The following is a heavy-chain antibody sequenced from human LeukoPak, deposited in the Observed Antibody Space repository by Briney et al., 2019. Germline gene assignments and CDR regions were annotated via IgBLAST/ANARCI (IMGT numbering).Heavy chain of an antibody. Sequence: GGSLRLSCGTSGFTFGGFTMHWVRQASGKGLEWVGRIRSKTDNYATSYAASVKGRFTISRDDSKNTAYLQMNSLEIEDTAVYFCAGHGTFTNYYYTMDVWGQGTTVTVSS. CDR1: GFTFGGFT. CDR3: AGHGTFTNYYYTMDV. V-gene: IGHV3-73*01. D-gene: IGHD2-8*01. CDR2: IRSKTDNYAT. J-gene: IGHJ6*02.